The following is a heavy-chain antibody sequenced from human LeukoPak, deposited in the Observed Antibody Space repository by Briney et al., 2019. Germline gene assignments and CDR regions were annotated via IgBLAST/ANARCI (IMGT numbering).Heavy chain of an antibody. D-gene: IGHD6-6*01. CDR1: GGSISSGGYS. CDR3: ARAARPAGRVYYFDY. CDR2: IYYSGST. Sequence: PSQTLSLTCAVSGGSISSGGYSWSWIRQPPGKGLEWIGYIYYSGSTYYNPYLKSRVTISVDTSKNQFSLKLSSVTAADTAVYYCARAARPAGRVYYFDYWGQGTLVTVSS. J-gene: IGHJ4*02. V-gene: IGHV4-30-4*07.